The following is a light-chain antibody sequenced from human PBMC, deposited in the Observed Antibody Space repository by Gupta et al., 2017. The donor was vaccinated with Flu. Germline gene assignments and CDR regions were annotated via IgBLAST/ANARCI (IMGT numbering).Light chain of an antibody. CDR3: QQYYSTPQT. CDR1: QSVLYSSNNKNY. Sequence: NCKSSQSVLYSSNNKNYLAWYQQKPGQPPKLLIYWASTRESGVPDRFSGSGPGTDFTLAISSLQAEDVAVYYCQQYYSTPQTFGQGTKVEIK. V-gene: IGKV4-1*01. J-gene: IGKJ1*01. CDR2: WAS.